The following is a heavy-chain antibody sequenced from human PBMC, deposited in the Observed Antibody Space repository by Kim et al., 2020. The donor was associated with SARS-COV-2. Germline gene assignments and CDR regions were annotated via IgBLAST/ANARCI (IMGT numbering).Heavy chain of an antibody. V-gene: IGHV3-33*01. CDR1: GLPFSASA. D-gene: IGHD3-16*01. J-gene: IGHJ4*02. CDR3: ARDKGERYSDY. Sequence: GGSLRLSCAASGLPFSASAMTWVRQAPGKGLEWVAMIGSNGIKEYYADSVKGRFTISRDNSKNTVYLQMNSLRAEDTAVYYCARDKGERYSDYWGQGTLVIVS. CDR2: IGSNGIKE.